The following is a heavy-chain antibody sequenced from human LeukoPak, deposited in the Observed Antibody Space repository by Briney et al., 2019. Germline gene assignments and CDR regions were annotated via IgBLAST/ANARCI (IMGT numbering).Heavy chain of an antibody. J-gene: IGHJ5*02. CDR3: ARARYSGSYYH. Sequence: SENLSLTCGVHGGAISGYYWSWIRQSPGKGLEWIGEVNHSGGTNYSPSLKSRVTVSVDTSKNQFSLRLTSVTAADTAVYYCARARYSGSYYHWGPGTLVTVSS. CDR1: GGAISGYY. CDR2: VNHSGGT. D-gene: IGHD1-26*01. V-gene: IGHV4-34*01.